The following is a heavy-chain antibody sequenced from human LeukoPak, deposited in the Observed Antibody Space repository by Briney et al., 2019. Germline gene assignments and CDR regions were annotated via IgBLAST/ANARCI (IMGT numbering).Heavy chain of an antibody. V-gene: IGHV1-2*02. CDR1: GYTFTGYY. D-gene: IGHD4-23*01. CDR2: INPNSGGT. Sequence: ASVKVSCKASGYTFTGYYMHWVRQAPGQGLEWMGWINPNSGGTNYAQKFQGRVTMTRDASISTAYMELSRLRSDDTAVYYCARSQGGNSLWYFDLWGRGTLVTVSS. J-gene: IGHJ2*01. CDR3: ARSQGGNSLWYFDL.